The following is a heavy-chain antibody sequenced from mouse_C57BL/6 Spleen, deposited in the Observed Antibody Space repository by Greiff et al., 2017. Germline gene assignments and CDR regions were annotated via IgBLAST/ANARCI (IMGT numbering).Heavy chain of an antibody. CDR2: IYPRSGNT. J-gene: IGHJ2*01. CDR3: ARRGYGSSYDRFDY. V-gene: IGHV1-81*01. Sequence: QVQLQQSGAELARPGASVKLSCTASGYTFTSYGISWVKQRTGQGLEWIGEIYPRSGNTYYNEKFKGKATLTADKSSSTAYLELRSLTSEDSAVYFCARRGYGSSYDRFDYWGQGTTLTVSS. D-gene: IGHD1-1*01. CDR1: GYTFTSYG.